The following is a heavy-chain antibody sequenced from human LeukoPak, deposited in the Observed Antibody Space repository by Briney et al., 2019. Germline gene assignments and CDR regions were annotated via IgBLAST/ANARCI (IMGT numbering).Heavy chain of an antibody. CDR2: IRSKANSYAT. D-gene: IGHD6-6*01. V-gene: IGHV3-73*01. Sequence: PGGSLRLSCAASGFTFSGSAMHWVRQASGKGLEWVGLIRSKANSYATAYAASVKGRFTISRDDSENTAYLQMNSLKTEDTAVYYCTRRYSSSSGNWFDPWGQGTLVTVSS. CDR1: GFTFSGSA. CDR3: TRRYSSSSGNWFDP. J-gene: IGHJ5*02.